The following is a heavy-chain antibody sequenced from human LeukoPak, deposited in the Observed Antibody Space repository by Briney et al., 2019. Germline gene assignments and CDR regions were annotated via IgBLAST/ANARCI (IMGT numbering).Heavy chain of an antibody. CDR3: AKFYGSGSYYLDC. CDR1: GFAFSSYS. V-gene: IGHV3-48*02. D-gene: IGHD3-10*01. CDR2: ISRSSSIL. J-gene: IGHJ4*02. Sequence: GGSLRLSCAASGFAFSSYSMNWVRLAPGKGLEWVSYISRSSSILYYADSVKGRFTISRDNAKNSLYLQMNSLRDEDTAVYYCAKFYGSGSYYLDCRGQGTLVTVSS.